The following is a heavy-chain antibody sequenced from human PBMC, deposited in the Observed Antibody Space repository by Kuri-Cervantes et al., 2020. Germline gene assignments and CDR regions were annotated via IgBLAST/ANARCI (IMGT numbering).Heavy chain of an antibody. D-gene: IGHD3-22*01. CDR2: IWYDGSNK. CDR1: GFTFSSYG. V-gene: IGHV3-33*01. CDR3: ARDRASYYDSSGYYSGY. Sequence: GGSLRLSCAASGFTFSSYGMHWVRQASGKGLEWVAVIWYDGSNKYYADSVKGRFTISRDNSKNTLYLQMNSLRAEDTAVYYCARDRASYYDSSGYYSGYWVQGTLVTVSS. J-gene: IGHJ4*02.